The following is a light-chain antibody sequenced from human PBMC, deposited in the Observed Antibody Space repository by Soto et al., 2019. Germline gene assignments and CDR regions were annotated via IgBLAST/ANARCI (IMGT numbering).Light chain of an antibody. J-gene: IGKJ5*01. V-gene: IGKV3-20*01. CDR2: GAS. CDR3: QHYAGGSRIT. CDR1: QNISRS. Sequence: EIVLTQSPGTLSFSPGERATLSCRSSQNISRSLAWYQQKPGQAPRLLISGASSRATGIPDRFSGSGFGTDFTLTISRPEPEDFALYYCQHYAGGSRITFGQGTRLEIK.